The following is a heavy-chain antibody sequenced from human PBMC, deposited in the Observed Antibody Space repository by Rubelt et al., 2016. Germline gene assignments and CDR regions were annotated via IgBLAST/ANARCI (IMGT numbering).Heavy chain of an antibody. CDR3: AIVECGGDCYTNWFDP. D-gene: IGHD2-21*01. CDR2: IYYSGST. CDR1: GGSISSGGYY. J-gene: IGHJ5*02. Sequence: QVQLQESGPGLVKPSQTLSLTCTVSGGSISSGGYYWSWIRQHPGKGLEWIGYIYYSGSTFYNPSLKSRVIISVDTSKNQFSLKLSCVTAADTAVYYCAIVECGGDCYTNWFDPWGQGTLVTVSS. V-gene: IGHV4-31*03.